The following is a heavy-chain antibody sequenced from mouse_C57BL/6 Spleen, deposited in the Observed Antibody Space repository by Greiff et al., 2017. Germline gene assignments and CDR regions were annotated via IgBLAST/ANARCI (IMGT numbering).Heavy chain of an antibody. J-gene: IGHJ2*01. D-gene: IGHD1-1*01. CDR3: TRDCYGSSYGYFDY. V-gene: IGHV5-9-1*02. CDR2: ISSGGDYI. CDR1: GFTFSSYA. Sequence: EVMLVESGEGLVKPGGSLKLSCAASGFTFSSYAMSWVRQTPEKRLEWVAYISSGGDYIYYADTVKGRFTISRDNARNTLYLQMSSLKSEDTAMYYCTRDCYGSSYGYFDYWGQGTTLTVSS.